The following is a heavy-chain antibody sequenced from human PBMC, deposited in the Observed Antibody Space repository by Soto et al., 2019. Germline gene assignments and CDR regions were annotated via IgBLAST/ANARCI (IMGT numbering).Heavy chain of an antibody. Sequence: PSETLSLTSTVSGGSISSSSYYWGWIRQPPGKGLEWIGSIYYSGSTYYNPSLKSRVTISVDTSKNQFSLKLSSVTAADTAVYYCARGGSGYCISTSCRNHYYYYYGMDVWG. CDR1: GGSISSSSYY. V-gene: IGHV4-39*07. CDR2: IYYSGST. J-gene: IGHJ6*02. D-gene: IGHD2-2*03. CDR3: ARGGSGYCISTSCRNHYYYYYGMDV.